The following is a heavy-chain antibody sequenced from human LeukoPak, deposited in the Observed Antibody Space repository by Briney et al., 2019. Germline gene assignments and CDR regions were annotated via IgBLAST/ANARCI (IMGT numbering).Heavy chain of an antibody. D-gene: IGHD3-3*01. CDR3: AKDVWSGSYTYYFDY. CDR2: ISASGSRT. CDR1: GFTFSSYA. V-gene: IGHV3-23*01. Sequence: PGXXXXXSCAXSGFTFSSYAMDWVRQAPGKGLEWVSAISASGSRTYYADSVKGRFTISRDNSKNTLYLKMNSLRAEDTAVYYCAKDVWSGSYTYYFDYWGQGTLVTVSS. J-gene: IGHJ4*02.